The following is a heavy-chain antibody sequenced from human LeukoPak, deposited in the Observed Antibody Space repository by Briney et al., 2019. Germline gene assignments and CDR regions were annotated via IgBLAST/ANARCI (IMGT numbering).Heavy chain of an antibody. J-gene: IGHJ4*02. Sequence: ASVKVSCKASGYTFTSYYMHWVRQAPGQGLEWMGIINPSGGSASYAQKFQGRVTMTRDTSTSTVYMELSSLRSEDTAVYYCARDGDLYGGNSHFDYWGQGTLVTVSS. D-gene: IGHD4-17*01. CDR1: GYTFTSYY. CDR3: ARDGDLYGGNSHFDY. CDR2: INPSGGSA. V-gene: IGHV1-46*01.